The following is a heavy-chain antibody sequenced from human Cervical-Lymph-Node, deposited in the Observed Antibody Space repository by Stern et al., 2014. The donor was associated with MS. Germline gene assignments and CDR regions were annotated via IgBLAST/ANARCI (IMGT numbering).Heavy chain of an antibody. V-gene: IGHV3-30*18. D-gene: IGHD6-6*01. J-gene: IGHJ6*02. CDR1: GFTFSSYG. Sequence: VQLVESGGGVVQPRRSLRLSCAASGFTFSSYGMHWVRQAPGQGLEWVAIISYDGSNKYYADSVKGRFTISRDNSKNTLYLQMNSLRAEDTAVYYCAKGYSSSSALYYYYGMDVWGQGTTVTVSS. CDR3: AKGYSSSSALYYYYGMDV. CDR2: ISYDGSNK.